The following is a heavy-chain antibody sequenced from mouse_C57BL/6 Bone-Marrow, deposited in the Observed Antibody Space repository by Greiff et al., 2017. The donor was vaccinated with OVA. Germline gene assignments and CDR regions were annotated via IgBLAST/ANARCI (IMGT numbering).Heavy chain of an antibody. V-gene: IGHV5-4*01. D-gene: IGHD2-3*01. J-gene: IGHJ3*01. CDR1: GFTFSSYA. Sequence: EVKVVESGGGLVKPGGSLKLSCAASGFTFSSYAMSWVRQTPEKRLEWVATISDGGSYTYYPDNVKGRFTISRDNAKNNLYLQMSHLKSEDTAMYYCARESGYYSFAYWGQGTLVTVSA. CDR3: ARESGYYSFAY. CDR2: ISDGGSYT.